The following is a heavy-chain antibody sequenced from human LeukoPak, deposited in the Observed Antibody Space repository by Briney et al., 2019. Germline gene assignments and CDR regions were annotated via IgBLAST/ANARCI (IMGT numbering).Heavy chain of an antibody. CDR3: IREVQVRASASLGL. V-gene: IGHV3-74*01. J-gene: IGHJ4*01. CDR1: GFTISGFW. D-gene: IGHD1-1*01. Sequence: PGGSLRLSCAASGFTISGFWMHWVRQVPGEGLVWVARMNSAGTNINYADSVKGRFTISRDNVRNTLHLQMNNLSLEDTAVYFCIREVQVRASASLGLWGRGTLVTVS. CDR2: MNSAGTNI.